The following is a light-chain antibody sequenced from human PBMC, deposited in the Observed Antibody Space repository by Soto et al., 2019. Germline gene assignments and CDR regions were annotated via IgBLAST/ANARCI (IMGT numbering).Light chain of an antibody. Sequence: EIVLTQSPATLSLSPGERATLSCRASQSIGYYLAWYQQKPGQAPRLLFYDASNRATGVPVRFSGSGTGTDFTLTISSLEPEDFAVYYCQQRSSPLTFGGVNKVEIK. CDR1: QSIGYY. CDR3: QQRSSPLT. V-gene: IGKV3-11*01. CDR2: DAS. J-gene: IGKJ4*01.